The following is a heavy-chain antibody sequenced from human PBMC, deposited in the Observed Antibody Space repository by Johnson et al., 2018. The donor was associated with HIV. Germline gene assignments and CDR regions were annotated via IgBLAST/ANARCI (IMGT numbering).Heavy chain of an antibody. J-gene: IGHJ3*02. Sequence: MQLVESGGGLVKPGGSLRLSCAVSGFTFTNAWMSWVRQAPGKGLEWVGHIKSKTDGGTTDYAAPVKGRFTISRDDSKNTLYLQMNSLKTEDTAVYYCTTGLPGATYDAFDIWGQGTMVTVSS. CDR1: GFTFTNAW. CDR3: TTGLPGATYDAFDI. CDR2: IKSKTDGGTT. V-gene: IGHV3-15*01. D-gene: IGHD5-12*01.